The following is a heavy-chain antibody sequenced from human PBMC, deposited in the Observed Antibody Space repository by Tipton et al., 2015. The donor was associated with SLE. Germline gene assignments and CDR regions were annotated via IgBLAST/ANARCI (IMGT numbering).Heavy chain of an antibody. CDR1: GGSFSGYY. D-gene: IGHD6-6*01. J-gene: IGHJ4*02. Sequence: TLSLTCAVYGGSFSGYYWSWIRQPPGKGLEWIGEINHSGSTNYNPSLKSRVTISVDTSKNQFSLKLSSVTAADTAVYYCARVKAARPFDYWGQGTLVTVSS. V-gene: IGHV4-34*01. CDR3: ARVKAARPFDY. CDR2: INHSGST.